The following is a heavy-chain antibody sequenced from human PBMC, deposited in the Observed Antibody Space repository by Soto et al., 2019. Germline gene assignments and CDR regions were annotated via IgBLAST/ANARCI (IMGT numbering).Heavy chain of an antibody. V-gene: IGHV3-23*01. CDR2: ISGSAGST. CDR1: GFTFSRYV. Sequence: PGGSLRLSCAASGFTFSRYVMSWVRQAPGRGLEWVSGISGSAGSTYYAESVKGRFTISRDNSKNTLYLQMKSLRAEDTAVYYCAKVSGDQLLSTFDFWDQGTLVTVSS. CDR3: AKVSGDQLLSTFDF. D-gene: IGHD2-2*01. J-gene: IGHJ4*02.